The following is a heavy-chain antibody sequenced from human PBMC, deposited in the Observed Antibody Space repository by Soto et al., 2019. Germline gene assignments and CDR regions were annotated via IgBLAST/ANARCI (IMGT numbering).Heavy chain of an antibody. D-gene: IGHD6-13*01. J-gene: IGHJ4*01. CDR3: VRGKDKDDSSFWFY. CDR1: DGSLSSGGYY. Sequence: SETLSLTCSVSDGSLSSGGYYWSWIRQPPGKGLEWIGFIHGGGSTLYSPSLKSRLTISIETSERQFSLKLSSVTAADTAVYYCVRGKDKDDSSFWFYWGQGTQVTVYS. CDR2: IHGGGST. V-gene: IGHV4-31*03.